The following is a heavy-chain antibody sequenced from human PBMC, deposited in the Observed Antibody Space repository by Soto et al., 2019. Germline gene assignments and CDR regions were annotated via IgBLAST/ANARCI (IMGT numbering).Heavy chain of an antibody. CDR3: ARDRRVRGVIMSAFDI. CDR1: GGYISNGGYC. J-gene: IGHJ3*02. D-gene: IGHD3-10*01. CDR2: IYYSGST. Sequence: SLTLPLSYTVSGGYISNGGYCWSCIRKHPGKGLEWIGYIYYSGSTYYNPSLKSRVTISVDTSKNQFSLKLSSVTAADTAVYYCARDRRVRGVIMSAFDIWGQGTMVTVSS. V-gene: IGHV4-31*03.